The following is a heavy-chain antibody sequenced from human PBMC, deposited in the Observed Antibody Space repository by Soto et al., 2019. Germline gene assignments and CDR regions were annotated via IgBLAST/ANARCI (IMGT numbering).Heavy chain of an antibody. Sequence: QVQLVQSGAEVKKPGASVKVSCKASGYTFTNYGISWVRQAPGQGLEWMGWISAYNGNIHYAQKLQGRVTMTTDTSTSTAYMELRSLRSDDTSMYYCASSYCGGNFYSHLPLDYYYYGMDVWGQGTTVTVSS. CDR3: ASSYCGGNFYSHLPLDYYYYGMDV. CDR2: ISAYNGNI. V-gene: IGHV1-18*01. D-gene: IGHD2-21*02. J-gene: IGHJ6*02. CDR1: GYTFTNYG.